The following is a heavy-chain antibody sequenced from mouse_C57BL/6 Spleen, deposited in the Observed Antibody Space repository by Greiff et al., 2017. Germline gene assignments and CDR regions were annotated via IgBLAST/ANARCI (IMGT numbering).Heavy chain of an antibody. Sequence: QVQLQQSGAELAKPGASVKLSCKASGYTFTSYWMHWVKQRPGQGLEWIGYINPSSGYTKYNQKFKDKATLTADKSSSTAYMQLSSLTYEDSAVYYCARITTVVAPYFDYWGQGTTLTVSS. CDR3: ARITTVVAPYFDY. CDR1: GYTFTSYW. V-gene: IGHV1-7*01. D-gene: IGHD1-1*01. J-gene: IGHJ2*01. CDR2: INPSSGYT.